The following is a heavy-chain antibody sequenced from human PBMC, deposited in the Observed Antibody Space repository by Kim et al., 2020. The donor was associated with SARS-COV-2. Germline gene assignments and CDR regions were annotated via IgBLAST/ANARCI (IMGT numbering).Heavy chain of an antibody. CDR3: ARGSSDYRYYLDF. V-gene: IGHV1-46*01. J-gene: IGHJ4*02. CDR1: GYTFTNFF. Sequence: ASVKVSCKTSGYTFTNFFIHWVRQAPGQGLEWMGIIHPSGGSTTYAQRFQDRVTMTTDTSTSTVFMELSSLRSEDTAVFFCARGSSDYRYYLDFWGQGTLVSVSS. D-gene: IGHD4-17*01. CDR2: IHPSGGST.